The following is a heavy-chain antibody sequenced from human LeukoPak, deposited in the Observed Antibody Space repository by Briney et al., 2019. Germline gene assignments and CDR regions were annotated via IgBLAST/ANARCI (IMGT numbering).Heavy chain of an antibody. CDR1: GGSISSGGYY. J-gene: IGHJ4*02. Sequence: SQTLSLTCTVSGGSISSGGYYWSWIRQPPGKGLEWIGYIYYSGSTYYNPSLKSRVTISVDTSKNQFSLKLSSVTAADTAVYYCARERYYYDSSGYIFDYWGQGTLVTVSS. D-gene: IGHD3-22*01. V-gene: IGHV4-30-4*01. CDR2: IYYSGST. CDR3: ARERYYYDSSGYIFDY.